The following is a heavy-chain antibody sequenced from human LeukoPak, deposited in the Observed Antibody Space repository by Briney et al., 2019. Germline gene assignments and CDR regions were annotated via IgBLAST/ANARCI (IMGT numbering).Heavy chain of an antibody. D-gene: IGHD1-26*01. CDR3: ARDRYVGATTAGDSDS. CDR1: GFTFSDYY. CDR2: IGSSGSTI. Sequence: AGGSLRLSCAASGFTFSDYYMSWIRQAPGKGLEWVSYIGSSGSTIYYADSVKGRFTISRDNAKNSLHLQMNSLRAEDTAVYYCARDRYVGATTAGDSDSWGQGTLVTVSS. J-gene: IGHJ4*02. V-gene: IGHV3-11*01.